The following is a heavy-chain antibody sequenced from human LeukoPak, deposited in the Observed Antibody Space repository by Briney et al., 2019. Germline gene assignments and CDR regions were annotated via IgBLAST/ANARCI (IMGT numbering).Heavy chain of an antibody. V-gene: IGHV1-2*06. CDR3: ARDGPGYCSPTSCSDNWFDP. Sequence: GASVKVSCKASGYTFTDNYIHWVRQAPGQGLEWMGRINPKTGGTNYAQKFQGRGTMTTDTSISTAYMDLSSLRSDDTAVYICARDGPGYCSPTSCSDNWFDPWGQGALVTVSS. D-gene: IGHD2-2*01. J-gene: IGHJ5*02. CDR1: GYTFTDNY. CDR2: INPKTGGT.